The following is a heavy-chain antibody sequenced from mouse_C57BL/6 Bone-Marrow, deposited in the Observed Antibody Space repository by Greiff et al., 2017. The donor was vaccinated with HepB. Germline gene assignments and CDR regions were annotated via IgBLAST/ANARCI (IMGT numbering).Heavy chain of an antibody. CDR2: IRNKANGYTT. J-gene: IGHJ3*01. Sequence: EVQLVESGGGLVQPGGSLSLSCAASGFTFTDYYMSWVRQPPGKALEWLGFIRNKANGYTTEYSASVKGRFTISRDNSQSILYLQMNALRAEDSATYYCARVGISGYGFAYWGQGTLVTVSA. D-gene: IGHD3-2*02. CDR3: ARVGISGYGFAY. V-gene: IGHV7-3*01. CDR1: GFTFTDYY.